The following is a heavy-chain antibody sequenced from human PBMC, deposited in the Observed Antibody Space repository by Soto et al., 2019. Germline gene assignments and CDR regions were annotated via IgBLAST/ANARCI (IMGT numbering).Heavy chain of an antibody. Sequence: SETLSLTWTVSGGSXSSYYWSWIRQPPGKGLEWIGYIYYSGSTNYNPSLKSRVTISVDTSKNQFSLKLTSVTAADTAVYFCVSHRNYIVVSGSFFDYWSQGTLVTVSS. D-gene: IGHD6-19*01. CDR3: VSHRNYIVVSGSFFDY. CDR2: IYYSGST. V-gene: IGHV4-59*08. CDR1: GGSXSSYY. J-gene: IGHJ4*02.